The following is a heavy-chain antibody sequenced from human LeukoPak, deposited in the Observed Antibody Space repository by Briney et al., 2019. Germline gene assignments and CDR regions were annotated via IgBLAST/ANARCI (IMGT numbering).Heavy chain of an antibody. CDR1: GYTFTSYG. CDR3: ARQFQAQTYFGAYYYYYYMDV. Sequence: GASVKVSCKASGYTFTSYGISWVRQAPGQGLEWMGWISAYNGNTNYAQKIQGRVTMTTDTSTSTAYMELRSLRSDDTAVYYCARQFQAQTYFGAYYYYYYMDVWGKGTTVTIS. CDR2: ISAYNGNT. V-gene: IGHV1-18*01. J-gene: IGHJ6*03. D-gene: IGHD3-3*01.